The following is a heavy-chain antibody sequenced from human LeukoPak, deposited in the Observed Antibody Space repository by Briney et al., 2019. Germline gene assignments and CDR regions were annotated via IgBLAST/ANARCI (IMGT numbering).Heavy chain of an antibody. CDR2: IYYSGSA. V-gene: IGHV4-59*11. J-gene: IGHJ6*02. CDR3: ARERGGWYGQLGYYYGMDV. D-gene: IGHD6-19*01. CDR1: GGSISSHY. Sequence: SETLSLTCTVSGGSISSHYWSWIRQPPGKGLEWIGYIYYSGSANYNPSLKSRVTISVDTSKNQFSLKLSSVTAADTAVYYCARERGGWYGQLGYYYGMDVWGQGTTVTVSS.